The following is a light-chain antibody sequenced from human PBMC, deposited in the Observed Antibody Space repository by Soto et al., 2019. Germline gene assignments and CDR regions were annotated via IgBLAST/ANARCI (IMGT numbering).Light chain of an antibody. V-gene: IGKV3-11*01. CDR3: QQRSNWPPYT. CDR1: QSVSSY. J-gene: IGKJ2*01. CDR2: DAS. Sequence: EIVLTQSPATLSLSPVERATLSCRASQSVSSYLAWYQQNPGQAPRLLIYDASNRATGIPARFSGSGSGTDFTLTISSLEPEDFAVYYCQQRSNWPPYTFGQGTKLEIK.